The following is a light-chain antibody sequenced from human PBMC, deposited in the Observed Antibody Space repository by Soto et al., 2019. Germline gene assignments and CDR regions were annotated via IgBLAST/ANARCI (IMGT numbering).Light chain of an antibody. CDR2: GAS. Sequence: EIVLTQSPGTLSLSPGERATLSCRASQSVSSSFLAWYQQKPGQAPRLLIYGASSRATGIPDRFSGSGSRTDFTLTISRLEPEDFAVYYCQQDDSSPWTFGQGTKVEIK. CDR3: QQDDSSPWT. J-gene: IGKJ1*01. CDR1: QSVSSSF. V-gene: IGKV3-20*01.